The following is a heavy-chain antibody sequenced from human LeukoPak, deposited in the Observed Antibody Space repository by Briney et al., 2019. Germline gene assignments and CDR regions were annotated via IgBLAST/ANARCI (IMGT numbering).Heavy chain of an antibody. Sequence: ASVKVPCKASDYIFTSYGINWVRQAPGQGLDWMGWVSGYDGKTQYAQKFQGRVTVTIDTSTRTAYMEMRSLRSDDTAVYFCTRAGRTSTGVFDYWGQGTVVTVSS. J-gene: IGHJ4*02. D-gene: IGHD6-25*01. CDR3: TRAGRTSTGVFDY. CDR2: VSGYDGKT. V-gene: IGHV1-18*01. CDR1: DYIFTSYG.